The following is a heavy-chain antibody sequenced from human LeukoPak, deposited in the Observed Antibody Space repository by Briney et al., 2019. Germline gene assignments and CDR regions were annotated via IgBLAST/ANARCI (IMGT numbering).Heavy chain of an antibody. CDR3: ARGRGYCSSTSCYLLDY. CDR2: MNPNSGNT. V-gene: IGHV1-8*03. CDR1: GYTFTSYD. Sequence: ASVKVSCKASGYTFTSYDINWVRQATGQGLEWMGWMNPNSGNTGYAQKFQGRVTITRNTSISTAYMELSSLRSEDTAVYYCARGRGYCSSTSCYLLDYWGRGTLVTVSS. D-gene: IGHD2-2*01. J-gene: IGHJ4*02.